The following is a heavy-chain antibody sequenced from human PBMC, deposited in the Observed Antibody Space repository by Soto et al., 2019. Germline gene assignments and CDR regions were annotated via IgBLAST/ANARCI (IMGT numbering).Heavy chain of an antibody. V-gene: IGHV1-2*04. Sequence: GASVKVSCKASGYTFTGYYMHWVRQAPGQGLEWMGWINPNSGGTNYAQKFQGWVTMTRDTSISTAYMELSTLRSDDTAVYYCAGGRFLWYYYNSSGNSAESFKHWARAPWSPSPQ. CDR3: AGGRFLWYYYNSSGNSAESFKH. CDR1: GYTFTGYY. CDR2: INPNSGGT. J-gene: IGHJ1*01. D-gene: IGHD3-22*01.